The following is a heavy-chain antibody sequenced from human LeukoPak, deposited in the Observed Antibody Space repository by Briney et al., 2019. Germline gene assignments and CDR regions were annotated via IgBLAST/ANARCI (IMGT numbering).Heavy chain of an antibody. CDR2: ISGDSKYI. V-gene: IGHV3-21*01. CDR1: GFTFSRYT. D-gene: IGHD3-3*01. CDR3: ARMEEGALDY. Sequence: PGGSLRLSCAGSGFTFSRYTFNWVRQAPGRGLEWVSAISGDSKYIYYTDSVKGRFTISRDNSKNTLYLQMNSLRAEDTAVYYCARMEEGALDYWGQGTLVTVSS. J-gene: IGHJ4*02.